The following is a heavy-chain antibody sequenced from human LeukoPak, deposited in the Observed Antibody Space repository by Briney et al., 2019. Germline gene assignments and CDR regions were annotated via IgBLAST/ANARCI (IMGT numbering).Heavy chain of an antibody. Sequence: PGGTLRLSCAASGFTFSSYAMHWVRQAPGKGLEWVAVISYDGSNKFYADPVKGRFTISRDNSKNTLYLQMNSLRVEDTAVYYCARLKKGTTVSNDYWGQGTLVTVSS. J-gene: IGHJ4*02. CDR1: GFTFSSYA. V-gene: IGHV3-30*04. CDR2: ISYDGSNK. D-gene: IGHD4-11*01. CDR3: ARLKKGTTVSNDY.